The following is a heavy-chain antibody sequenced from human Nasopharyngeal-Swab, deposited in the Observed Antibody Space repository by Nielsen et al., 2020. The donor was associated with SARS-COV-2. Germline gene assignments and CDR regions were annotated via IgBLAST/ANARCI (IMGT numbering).Heavy chain of an antibody. CDR3: ARPQCRGGGDCHYYFDY. Sequence: RAAPGFTSRHYYLSWIRQPPGQGPEWASHISSSGITRYYADPVKGRFTISRDNAKNSLYLQMNSLRAEDTAVYYCARPQCRGGGDCHYYFDYWGQGTLVTVSS. D-gene: IGHD2-21*02. CDR1: GFTSRHYY. V-gene: IGHV3-11*01. CDR2: ISSSGITR. J-gene: IGHJ4*02.